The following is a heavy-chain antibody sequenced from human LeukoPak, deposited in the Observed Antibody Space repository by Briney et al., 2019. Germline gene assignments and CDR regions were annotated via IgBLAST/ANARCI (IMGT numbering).Heavy chain of an antibody. CDR3: ARGLYYYGSGNYYNVGSPLEA. CDR1: GGSISSSSYY. CDR2: IYYSGST. Sequence: SETLSLTCTVSGGSISSSSYYWGWIRQPPGKGLEWIGSIYYSGSTYYNPSLKSRVTISVDTSKNQFSLKLSSVTAADTAVYYCARGLYYYGSGNYYNVGSPLEAWGQGTLVTVSS. V-gene: IGHV4-39*07. J-gene: IGHJ5*02. D-gene: IGHD3-10*01.